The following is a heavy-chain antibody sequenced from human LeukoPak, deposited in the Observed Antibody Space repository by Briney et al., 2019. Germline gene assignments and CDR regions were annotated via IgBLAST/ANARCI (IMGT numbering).Heavy chain of an antibody. CDR1: GFTFDDYT. V-gene: IGHV3-43*01. D-gene: IGHD2-15*01. CDR2: ISWDGGST. Sequence: GGSLRLSCAASGFTFDDYTMHWVRHAPGKGLEWVSLISWDGGSTYYADSVKGRFTISRDNSKNSLYLQMNSLRTEDTALYYCAKDSGQTDLSKWSGGGIDPWGQGTLVTVSS. CDR3: AKDSGQTDLSKWSGGGIDP. J-gene: IGHJ5*02.